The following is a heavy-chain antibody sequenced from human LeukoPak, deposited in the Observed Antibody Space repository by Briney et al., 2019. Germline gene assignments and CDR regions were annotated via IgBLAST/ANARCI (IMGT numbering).Heavy chain of an antibody. CDR1: GFTFSSYG. V-gene: IGHV3-23*01. CDR2: ISGSGGST. J-gene: IGHJ5*02. CDR3: AKDKAQYNYYGSGSYNP. D-gene: IGHD3-10*01. Sequence: GGSLRLSCAASGFTFSSYGMSWVRQAPGKGLEWVSAISGSGGSTYYADSVKGRFTISRDNSKNTLYLQMNSLRAEDTAVYYCAKDKAQYNYYGSGSYNPWGQGTLVTVSS.